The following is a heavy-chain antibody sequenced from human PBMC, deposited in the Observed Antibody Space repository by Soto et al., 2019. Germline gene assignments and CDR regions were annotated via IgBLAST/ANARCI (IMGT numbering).Heavy chain of an antibody. V-gene: IGHV3-30*18. CDR1: GFTFSSYG. CDR3: AKGLEGPRPTYGMDV. CDR2: ISYDGSNK. J-gene: IGHJ6*02. D-gene: IGHD3-3*01. Sequence: QVQLVESGGGVVQPGRSLRLSCAASGFTFSSYGMHWVRQAPGKGLEWVAVISYDGSNKYYADSVKGRFTISRDNSKNTLYLQMNSLRAEDTAVYYCAKGLEGPRPTYGMDVWGQGSTVTVSS.